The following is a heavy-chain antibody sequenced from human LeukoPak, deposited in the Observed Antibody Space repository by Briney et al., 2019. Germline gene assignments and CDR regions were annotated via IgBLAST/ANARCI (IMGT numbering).Heavy chain of an antibody. J-gene: IGHJ6*02. Sequence: SETLSLTCTVSGGSISSGDYYWSWIRQPPGKGLDWIGYIYCSGSTYYNPSLKSRLTISVDTSKNQFSLRLSSVTAADTAVYYCARVVIMVRGGWGMDVWGQGTTVTVSS. D-gene: IGHD3-10*01. CDR1: GGSISSGDYY. V-gene: IGHV4-30-4*01. CDR2: IYCSGST. CDR3: ARVVIMVRGGWGMDV.